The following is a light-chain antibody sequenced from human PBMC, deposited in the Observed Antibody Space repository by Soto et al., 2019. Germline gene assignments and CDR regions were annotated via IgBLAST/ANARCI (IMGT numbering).Light chain of an antibody. Sequence: IQLTQSPSSLSASVGDSVPITFRASQGISSFLAWYQQKPGKAPKLLIYAASTLQSGVPSRFSGSGSGTDFTLTISSLQPEDFATYFCQQLNSYPITFGQGTRLEIK. V-gene: IGKV1-9*01. CDR3: QQLNSYPIT. CDR2: AAS. J-gene: IGKJ5*01. CDR1: QGISSF.